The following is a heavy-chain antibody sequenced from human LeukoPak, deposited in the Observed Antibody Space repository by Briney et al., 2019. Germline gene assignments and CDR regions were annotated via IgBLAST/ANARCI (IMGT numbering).Heavy chain of an antibody. J-gene: IGHJ5*02. CDR1: GYSISSGYY. CDR2: IYHSGST. V-gene: IGHV4-38-2*01. Sequence: SETLSLTCAVSGYSISSGYYWGWIRQPPGKGLEWIGSIYHSGSTYYNPSLKSRVTISVDTSKNQFSPKLSSVTAADTAVYYCAGIAADNSVDPWGQGTLVTVSS. D-gene: IGHD6-13*01. CDR3: AGIAADNSVDP.